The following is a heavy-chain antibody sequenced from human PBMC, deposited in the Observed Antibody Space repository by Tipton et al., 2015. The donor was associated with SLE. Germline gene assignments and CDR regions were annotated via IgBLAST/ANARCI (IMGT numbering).Heavy chain of an antibody. CDR2: ISYDGSNK. V-gene: IGHV3-30*18. J-gene: IGHJ6*02. CDR1: GFTFGTYG. Sequence: VQLVQSGGGVIQPGGSLRLSCAASGFTFGTYGMHWVRQAPGKGLEWVAFISYDGSNKYYADSVKGRFTISRDISKNTLYLQMNSLREEDTAVYYCAKGSPGGTRGSYYYDYGMDVWGQGTTVTVSS. D-gene: IGHD1-26*01. CDR3: AKGSPGGTRGSYYYDYGMDV.